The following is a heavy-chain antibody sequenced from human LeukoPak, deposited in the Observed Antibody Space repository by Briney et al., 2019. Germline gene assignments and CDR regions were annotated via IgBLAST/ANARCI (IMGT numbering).Heavy chain of an antibody. V-gene: IGHV3-33*01. J-gene: IGHJ4*02. CDR1: GFTFSSYG. D-gene: IGHD1-26*01. CDR2: IWYDGSNK. Sequence: PGRSLRLSCAASGFTFSSYGMHWVRQAPGKRLEWVAVIWYDGSNKYYADSVKGRFTISRDNSKNTLYLQMNSLRAEDTAVYYCARDDVGYFDYWGQGSLVTVSP. CDR3: ARDDVGYFDY.